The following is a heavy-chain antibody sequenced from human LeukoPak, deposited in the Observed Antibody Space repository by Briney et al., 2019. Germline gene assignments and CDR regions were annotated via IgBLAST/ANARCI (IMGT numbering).Heavy chain of an antibody. Sequence: PGRSLRLSCAASGFTFSNYGMHWVRQAPGKGLEWVTIISYDGSNKHYADSVKGRFTTSRDNSKNTLYLQMNSLRPEDTAVYYCGRDRGWLRSVDYWGQGTLVTVSS. CDR2: ISYDGSNK. J-gene: IGHJ4*02. V-gene: IGHV3-30-3*01. D-gene: IGHD5-12*01. CDR1: GFTFSNYG. CDR3: GRDRGWLRSVDY.